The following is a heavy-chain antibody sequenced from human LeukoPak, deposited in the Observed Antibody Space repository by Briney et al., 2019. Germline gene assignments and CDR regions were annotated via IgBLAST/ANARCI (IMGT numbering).Heavy chain of an antibody. CDR2: IWYEGSTK. Sequence: GGSLRLSCAASEFTFSSYGMHWVRQAPRRGMEWVAFIWYEGSTKYYADSVKGRFTISRDNSKNTLYLQMNSLRAEDTAVYYCAKDPCSGGSCYSYYYYYYMDVWGKGTTVTVSS. D-gene: IGHD2-15*01. J-gene: IGHJ6*03. V-gene: IGHV3-30*02. CDR1: EFTFSSYG. CDR3: AKDPCSGGSCYSYYYYYYMDV.